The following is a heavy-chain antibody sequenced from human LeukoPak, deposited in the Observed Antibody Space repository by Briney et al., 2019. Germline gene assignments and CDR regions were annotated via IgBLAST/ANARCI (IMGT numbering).Heavy chain of an antibody. CDR3: ARGGGTGAFDI. D-gene: IGHD2-15*01. V-gene: IGHV4-61*08. J-gene: IGHJ3*02. CDR1: GGSISSGGYC. Sequence: ASETLSLTCTVSGGSISSGGYCWSWIRQHPGKGLEWIGYIYYSGSTNYNPSLKSRVTISVDTSKNQFSLKLSSVTAADTAVYYCARGGGTGAFDIWGQGTMVTVSS. CDR2: IYYSGST.